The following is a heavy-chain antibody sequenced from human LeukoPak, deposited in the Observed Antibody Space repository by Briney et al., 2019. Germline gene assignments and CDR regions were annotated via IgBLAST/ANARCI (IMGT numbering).Heavy chain of an antibody. CDR2: IYSGGST. Sequence: GGSLRLSCAASGFTVSSNYMSWVRQAPGKGLEWVSVIYSGGSTYYADSVKGRSTISRDNSKNTLYLQMNSLRAEDTAVYYCARSTPDYYYMDVWGKGTTVTVSS. CDR1: GFTVSSNY. V-gene: IGHV3-66*02. J-gene: IGHJ6*03. CDR3: ARSTPDYYYMDV.